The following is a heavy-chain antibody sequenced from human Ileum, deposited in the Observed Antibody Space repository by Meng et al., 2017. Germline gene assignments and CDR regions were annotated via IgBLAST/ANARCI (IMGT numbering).Heavy chain of an antibody. CDR3: ATMMVRGVSGCYFDY. D-gene: IGHD3-10*01. Sequence: LPLNCTASGGAFNRSTMRRWRRQPRERVLGWIGEIHHSGRTNYNPSFKSRVTISVDKSKSQSSMKLSSLSAADTAVYYCATMMVRGVSGCYFDYWGQGTLVTVSS. CDR1: GGAFNRSTM. V-gene: IGHV4-4*02. J-gene: IGHJ4*02. CDR2: IHHSGRT.